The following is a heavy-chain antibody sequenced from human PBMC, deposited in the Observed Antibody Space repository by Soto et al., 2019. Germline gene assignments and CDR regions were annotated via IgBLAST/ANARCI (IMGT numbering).Heavy chain of an antibody. CDR1: GFSLTSPGMC. CDR3: ARSIRGPRRFNGMDV. V-gene: IGHV2-70*13. D-gene: IGHD1-20*01. J-gene: IGHJ6*02. CDR2: IERDDDDK. Sequence: SGPTLVNPTETLTVTCTFSGFSLTSPGMCVSWIRQSPGKALEWLALIERDDDDKYYSTSLKTRLTITKDTRKNQVVLTMANMDPADTATYYCARSIRGPRRFNGMDVWGQGTTVTVSS.